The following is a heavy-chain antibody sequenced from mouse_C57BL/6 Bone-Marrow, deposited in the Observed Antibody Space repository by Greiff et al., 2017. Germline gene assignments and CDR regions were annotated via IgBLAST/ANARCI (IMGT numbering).Heavy chain of an antibody. CDR2: IYPRSGNT. V-gene: IGHV1-81*01. J-gene: IGHJ3*01. CDR3: ARDGGYDYDNFAY. Sequence: VQLQESGAELARPGASVKLSCTASGYTFTSYGISWVKQRTGQGLEWIGEIYPRSGNTSYNEKFKGKATLTADKSSSTAYMELRSLASEDSAVYFCARDGGYDYDNFAYWGQGALVTVSA. CDR1: GYTFTSYG. D-gene: IGHD2-4*01.